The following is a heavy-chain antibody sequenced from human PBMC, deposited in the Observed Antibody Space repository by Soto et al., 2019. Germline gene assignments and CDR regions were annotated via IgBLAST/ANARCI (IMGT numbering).Heavy chain of an antibody. J-gene: IGHJ4*02. D-gene: IGHD6-13*01. V-gene: IGHV2-70*11. Sequence: SGPTLVNPTQTLTLTCTFSGFSLGISGMCVSWIRQPPGKALEWLARIDWDDDKYYSTSLKTRLTISKDTSKNQVVLTMTNMDPVDTATYYCARGSGYIMGFDYWGQGTLVTVSS. CDR2: IDWDDDK. CDR1: GFSLGISGMC. CDR3: ARGSGYIMGFDY.